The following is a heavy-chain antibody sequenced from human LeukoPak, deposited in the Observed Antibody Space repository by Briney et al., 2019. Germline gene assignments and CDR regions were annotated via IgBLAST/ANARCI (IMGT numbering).Heavy chain of an antibody. Sequence: SETLSLTCTVSGGSISSYYWSWIRQPPGKGLEWIGYIYYSGSTNYNPSLKSRVTMSVDTSKNQFSLKLSSVTAADTAVYYCVRYYGVTGGLDYWGQGTLVTVSS. CDR1: GGSISSYY. CDR2: IYYSGST. V-gene: IGHV4-59*08. J-gene: IGHJ4*02. CDR3: VRYYGVTGGLDY. D-gene: IGHD3-16*01.